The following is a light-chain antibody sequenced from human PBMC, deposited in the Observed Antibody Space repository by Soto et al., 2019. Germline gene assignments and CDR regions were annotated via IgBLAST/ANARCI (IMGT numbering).Light chain of an antibody. CDR1: QSVSSN. J-gene: IGKJ1*01. CDR2: GAS. Sequence: ETVMTQSPATVSVSPGERATLSCRASQSVSSNLAWYQQKPGQAPSFFIFGASTRATGIPAWFSGIGSGTEFILTICCLHSEDFAVYYCQQYNILPRTFGQGTKVDIK. V-gene: IGKV3-15*01. CDR3: QQYNILPRT.